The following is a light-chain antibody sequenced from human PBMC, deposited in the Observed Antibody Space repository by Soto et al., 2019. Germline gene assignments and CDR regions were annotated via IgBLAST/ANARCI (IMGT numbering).Light chain of an antibody. CDR2: GAS. V-gene: IGKV3-20*01. Sequence: EILLTQSPGTLSLSPGERATLSCRASQTVGDNYVAWYQQKPGQAPRLLFFGASVRATGIPDRFSGSGSGRDFTLTISRLEPEDFAVYFCHQYSTSPTFGLGTKV. J-gene: IGKJ1*01. CDR1: QTVGDNY. CDR3: HQYSTSPT.